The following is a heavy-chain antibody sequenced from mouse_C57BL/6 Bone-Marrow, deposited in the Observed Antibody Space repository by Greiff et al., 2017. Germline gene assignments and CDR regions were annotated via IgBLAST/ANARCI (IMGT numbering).Heavy chain of an antibody. CDR3: AREGNYYSYYAMDY. Sequence: VQRVESGAELARPGASVKLSCKASGYTFPSYGISWVKQRTGQGLEWIGEIYPRSGNTYYNEKFKGKATLTADKSSSTAYMELRSLTSEDSAVYFCAREGNYYSYYAMDYWGQGTSVTVSS. J-gene: IGHJ4*01. V-gene: IGHV1-81*01. CDR2: IYPRSGNT. CDR1: GYTFPSYG. D-gene: IGHD2-1*01.